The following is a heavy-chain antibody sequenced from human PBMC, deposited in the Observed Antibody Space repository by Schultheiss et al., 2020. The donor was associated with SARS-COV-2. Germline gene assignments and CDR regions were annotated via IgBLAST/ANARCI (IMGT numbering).Heavy chain of an antibody. J-gene: IGHJ4*02. Sequence: GSLKISCAASGFTFSSYAMSWVRQAPGKGLEWVSAISGSGGSTYYADSVKGRFTISRDNSKNTLYLQMNSLRAEDTAVYYCAKDRVYASFFDYWGQGTLVTVSS. CDR2: ISGSGGST. CDR3: AKDRVYASFFDY. V-gene: IGHV3-23*01. D-gene: IGHD2-8*01. CDR1: GFTFSSYA.